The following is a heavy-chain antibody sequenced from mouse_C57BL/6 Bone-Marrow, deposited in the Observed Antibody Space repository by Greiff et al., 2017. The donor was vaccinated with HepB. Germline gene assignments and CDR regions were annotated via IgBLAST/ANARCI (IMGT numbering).Heavy chain of an antibody. D-gene: IGHD2-4*01. CDR2: IYPGDGDT. CDR1: GYAFSSSW. CDR3: AREDYNLYYYAMDY. V-gene: IGHV1-82*01. J-gene: IGHJ4*01. Sequence: VKLLESGPELVKPGASVKISCKASGYAFSSSWMNWVKQRPGKGLEWIGRIYPGDGDTNYNGKFKGKATLTADKSSSTAYMQLSSLTSEDSAVYFCAREDYNLYYYAMDYWGQGTSVTVSS.